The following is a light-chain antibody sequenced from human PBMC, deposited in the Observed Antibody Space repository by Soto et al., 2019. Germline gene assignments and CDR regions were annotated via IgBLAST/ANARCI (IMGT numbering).Light chain of an antibody. Sequence: EIVMTQSPATLSVSPGDRVTLSCRASESISSNLAWYQQKPGQVPRLLIYGASSRPIAVSARFSSSRSGTEFTSTINSVQPEDFAVYYCHHYSNRPPWTFGQGTKV. V-gene: IGKV3-15*01. CDR2: GAS. CDR1: ESISSN. CDR3: HHYSNRPPWT. J-gene: IGKJ1*01.